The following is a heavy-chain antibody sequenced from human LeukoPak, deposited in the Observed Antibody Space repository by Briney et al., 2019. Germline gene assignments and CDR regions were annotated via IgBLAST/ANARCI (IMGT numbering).Heavy chain of an antibody. V-gene: IGHV1-18*01. CDR2: YSGFNDDT. D-gene: IGHD3-16*01. J-gene: IGHJ4*02. CDR3: AGLSYEGEGH. Sequence: GASVKLPCKASGYTFTTYRTTWVRQAPGQGLEWMGWYSGFNDDTNYAQKFQGRVIMTTDKSTSTAYLELRSLTPDDTAVYYCAGLSYEGEGHWGQGTLVIVSS. CDR1: GYTFTTYR.